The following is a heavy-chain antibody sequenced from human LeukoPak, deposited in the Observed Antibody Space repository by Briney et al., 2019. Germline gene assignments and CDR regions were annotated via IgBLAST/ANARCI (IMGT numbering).Heavy chain of an antibody. D-gene: IGHD4-23*01. Sequence: SETLSLTCTVSGGSISSYYWSWIRQPPGKGLEWIGYIYYSGSTNYNPSLKSRATISVDTSKNQFSLKLSSVTAADTAVYYCARGDYGGNPGYDWYFDLWGRGTLVTVSS. CDR1: GGSISSYY. CDR3: ARGDYGGNPGYDWYFDL. CDR2: IYYSGST. V-gene: IGHV4-59*01. J-gene: IGHJ2*01.